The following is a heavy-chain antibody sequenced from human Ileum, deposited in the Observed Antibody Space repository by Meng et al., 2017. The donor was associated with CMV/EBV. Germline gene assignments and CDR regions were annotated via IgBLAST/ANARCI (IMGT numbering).Heavy chain of an antibody. V-gene: IGHV1-18*01. J-gene: IGHJ4*02. Sequence: ASVKVSCKASGYTFTNYGFSWVRQAPGQGLEWMGWISFYNGKTKYAQKMQGRVTMTTDTTTSTAYMELRSLTFDDTAVYYCARHPIEGITGGFDYWGQGTLVTVSS. CDR3: ARHPIEGITGGFDY. CDR1: GYTFTNYG. CDR2: ISFYNGKT. D-gene: IGHD1-14*01.